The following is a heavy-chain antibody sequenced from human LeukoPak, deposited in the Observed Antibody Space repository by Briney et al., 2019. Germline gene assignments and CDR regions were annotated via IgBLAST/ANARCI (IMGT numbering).Heavy chain of an antibody. D-gene: IGHD6-13*01. CDR3: ARQRKIAAAGTRFDY. V-gene: IGHV4-34*01. CDR2: INHSGST. CDR1: GGSFSGYY. Sequence: PSETLSLTCAVYGGSFSGYYWSWIRQPPGKGLEWIGEINHSGSTNYNPSLKSRVTISVDTSKNQFSLKLSSVTAADTAVYYCARQRKIAAAGTRFDYWGQETLVTVSS. J-gene: IGHJ4*02.